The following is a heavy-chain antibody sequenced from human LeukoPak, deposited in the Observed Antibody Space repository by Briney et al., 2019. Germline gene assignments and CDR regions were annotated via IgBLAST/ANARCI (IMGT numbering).Heavy chain of an antibody. CDR1: GYSISSGYY. Sequence: PSETLSLTCTVSGYSISSGYYWGWIRQPPGKGLQWIGSIYHSGSTYYNPSLKSRVTISVDTSKNQFSLKLSSVTAADTAVYHCSIAAATGLDYWGQGTLVTVSS. D-gene: IGHD6-13*01. CDR2: IYHSGST. V-gene: IGHV4-38-2*02. CDR3: SIAAATGLDY. J-gene: IGHJ4*02.